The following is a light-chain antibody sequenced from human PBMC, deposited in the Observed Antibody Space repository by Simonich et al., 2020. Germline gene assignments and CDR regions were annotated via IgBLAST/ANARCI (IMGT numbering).Light chain of an antibody. J-gene: IGLJ2*01. V-gene: IGLV2-23*01. Sequence: QSALTKPASLSGSPGQAITISFTGTSSDVWSYNLASWYQQPPGKAPNIMIYEGSKRPSGVSNRFSCSKSGNTASLTMSGLQAEDEADYYCCSYAGSSTLVFGGGTKLTVL. CDR3: CSYAGSSTLV. CDR1: SSDVWSYNL. CDR2: EGS.